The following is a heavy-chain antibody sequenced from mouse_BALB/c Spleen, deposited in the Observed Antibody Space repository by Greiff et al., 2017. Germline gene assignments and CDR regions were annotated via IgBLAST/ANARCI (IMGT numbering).Heavy chain of an antibody. D-gene: IGHD2-4*01. CDR3: ARDRGYDYDGTS. Sequence: EVMLVESGGGLVKPGGSLKLSCAASGFTFSDYYMYWVRQTPEKRLEWVATISDGGSYTYYPDSVKGRFTISRDHAKNNLYLQMSSLKSEDTAMYYCARDRGYDYDGTSWGQGTLVTVSA. V-gene: IGHV5-4*02. CDR2: ISDGGSYT. J-gene: IGHJ3*01. CDR1: GFTFSDYY.